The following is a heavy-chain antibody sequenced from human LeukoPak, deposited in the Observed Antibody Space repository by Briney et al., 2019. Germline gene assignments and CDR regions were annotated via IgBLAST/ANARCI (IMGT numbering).Heavy chain of an antibody. CDR2: IRYDGTDE. J-gene: IGHJ3*02. CDR3: ARNRAFGTFDAFDM. CDR1: GFTFSDHG. Sequence: GGSLRLSCVVSGFTFSDHGMHWVRQAPGKGLEWLAFIRYDGTDESYGDSVRGRLTISRDDSLSTLYLQMDSLRHDDTAVYYCARNRAFGTFDAFDMWGQGTMVTVSS. D-gene: IGHD3-10*01. V-gene: IGHV3-30*02.